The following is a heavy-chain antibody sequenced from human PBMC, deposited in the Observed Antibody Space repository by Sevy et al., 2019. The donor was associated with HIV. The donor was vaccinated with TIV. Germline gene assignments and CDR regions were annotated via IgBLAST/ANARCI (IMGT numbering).Heavy chain of an antibody. J-gene: IGHJ4*02. D-gene: IGHD5-18*01. Sequence: GGSLRLSCTASGFTFGDYAMSWFRQAPGKGLEWVGFIRSKAYGGTTEYAASVKGRFTISRDDSKSIAYLQMNSLKTEDTAVYYCIRDASRGYSYGYGYWGQGTLVTVSS. CDR1: GFTFGDYA. CDR2: IRSKAYGGTT. CDR3: IRDASRGYSYGYGY. V-gene: IGHV3-49*03.